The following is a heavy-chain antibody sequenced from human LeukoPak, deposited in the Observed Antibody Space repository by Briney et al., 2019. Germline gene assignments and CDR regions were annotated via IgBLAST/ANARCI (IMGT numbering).Heavy chain of an antibody. CDR1: GFTFSSYA. CDR3: ASYVPEEYYFDY. CDR2: ISYDGSNK. D-gene: IGHD3-16*01. J-gene: IGHJ4*02. V-gene: IGHV3-30-3*01. Sequence: GRSLRLSCAASGFTFSSYAMHWVRQAPGKGLEWVAVISYDGSNKYYADSVKGRFTISRDNSKNTLYLQMNSLRAEDTAVYYCASYVPEEYYFDYWGQGTLVTVSS.